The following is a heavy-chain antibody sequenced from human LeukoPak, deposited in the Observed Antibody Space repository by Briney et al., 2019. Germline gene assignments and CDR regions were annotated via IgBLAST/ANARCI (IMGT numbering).Heavy chain of an antibody. CDR2: ISSSGSTI. J-gene: IGHJ6*04. Sequence: GGSLRLSCAASGFTFSSYEMNWVRQARGKGLEWVSYISSSGSTIYYVDSVKGRFTISRDNAKNSLYLQMNSLRAEDTAVYYCAELGITMIGGVWGKGTTVTISS. V-gene: IGHV3-48*03. D-gene: IGHD3-10*02. CDR3: AELGITMIGGV. CDR1: GFTFSSYE.